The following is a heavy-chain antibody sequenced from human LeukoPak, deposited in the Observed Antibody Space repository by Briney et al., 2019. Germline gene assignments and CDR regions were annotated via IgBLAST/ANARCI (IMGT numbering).Heavy chain of an antibody. V-gene: IGHV4-34*01. D-gene: IGHD3-10*01. Sequence: SETLSLTCAVYGGSFSGYYWSWIRQPPGKGLEWIGEINHSGSTNYNPSLKSRVTISVDTSKNQFSLKLSSVTAADTAVYYCARPMSRYYGSGTPHGYDYWGQGTLVTVSS. CDR3: ARPMSRYYGSGTPHGYDY. CDR1: GGSFSGYY. J-gene: IGHJ4*02. CDR2: INHSGST.